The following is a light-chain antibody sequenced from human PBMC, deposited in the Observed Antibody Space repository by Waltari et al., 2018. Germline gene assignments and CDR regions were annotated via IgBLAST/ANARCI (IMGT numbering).Light chain of an antibody. V-gene: IGLV2-23*03. CDR2: EGS. CDR1: SSDVGIYNL. J-gene: IGLJ1*01. CDR3: CSYAGSRNV. Sequence: QSALTQPASVSGSPGQSITISCTGTSSDVGIYNLVSWYQQHPGKAPKLMIYEGSKRPSGVSNRFSGSKSGNTASLTISGLQAEDEADYYCCSYAGSRNVFGTGTKVTVL.